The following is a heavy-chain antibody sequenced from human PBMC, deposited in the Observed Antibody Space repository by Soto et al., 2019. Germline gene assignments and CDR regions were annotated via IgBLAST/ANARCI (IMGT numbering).Heavy chain of an antibody. V-gene: IGHV4-34*01. CDR2: ITHGGST. D-gene: IGHD3-10*01. CDR3: ARARFGSWGHSYYGLNV. Sequence: SETLSLPCGVYGGSFSAYSWTWLRQSPGKGLEWIGEITHGGSTDYNPALKSRFVMSVDTSKSQFSLRVTSVTAADAAVYFCARARFGSWGHSYYGLNVWGHGTTVTVS. CDR1: GGSFSAYS. J-gene: IGHJ6*02.